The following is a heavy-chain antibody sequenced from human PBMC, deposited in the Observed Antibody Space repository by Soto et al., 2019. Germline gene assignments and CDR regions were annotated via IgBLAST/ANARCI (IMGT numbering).Heavy chain of an antibody. CDR2: IIPIFGTA. V-gene: IGHV1-69*01. D-gene: IGHD2-2*01. CDR1: GGTFSSYA. Sequence: QVQLVQSGAEVKKPGSSVKVSCKASGGTFSSYAISWVRQAPGQGLEWMGGIIPIFGTANYAQKFQGRVTITADEYTSTAYMELSSLRSEGTAVYYFARRIPAAIWGAFEIWGQGTMVTVSS. CDR3: ARRIPAAIWGAFEI. J-gene: IGHJ3*02.